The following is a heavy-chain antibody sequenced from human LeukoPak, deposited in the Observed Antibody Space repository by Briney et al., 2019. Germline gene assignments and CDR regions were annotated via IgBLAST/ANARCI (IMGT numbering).Heavy chain of an antibody. V-gene: IGHV3-33*01. CDR3: ARDRRGGGGSYFDY. J-gene: IGHJ4*02. CDR2: IWYDGSNK. D-gene: IGHD1-26*01. Sequence: GSLRLSCAASGFTFSSYGMHWVRQAPGKGLEWVAVIWYDGSNKYYADSVKGRFTITRDNSKNTLYLQMNSLRAEDTAVYYCARDRRGGGGSYFDYWGQGTLVTVSS. CDR1: GFTFSSYG.